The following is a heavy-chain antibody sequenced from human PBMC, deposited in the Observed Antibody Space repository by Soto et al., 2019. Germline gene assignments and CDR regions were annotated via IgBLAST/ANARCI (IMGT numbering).Heavy chain of an antibody. CDR2: MYHAGST. J-gene: IGHJ4*02. V-gene: IGHV4-61*01. D-gene: IGHD1-26*01. CDR1: GGSVSSGYYF. Sequence: QVQLQESGPGLLKPSETLSLTCTVSGGSVSSGYYFWSWIRQPPGEGLEWIGYMYHAGSTSYNPSLKSRVTMSLDTAKNQFSLRLKSLTAADTAVYYCAREGPRIVPDWGQGVLVTVSS. CDR3: AREGPRIVPD.